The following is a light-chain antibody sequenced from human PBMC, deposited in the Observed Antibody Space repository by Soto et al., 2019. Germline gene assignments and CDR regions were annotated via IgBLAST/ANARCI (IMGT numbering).Light chain of an antibody. Sequence: DIQLTQSPSFLSASVGDRVTITCRASQGIGTYLAWYQQKPGEAPKLLIYTASTLQSGVPSRFSGSGSGTEFTLTISSLQPEDFATYYCQRYNNYPIIFGQGTRLEIK. V-gene: IGKV1-9*01. J-gene: IGKJ5*01. CDR3: QRYNNYPII. CDR1: QGIGTY. CDR2: TAS.